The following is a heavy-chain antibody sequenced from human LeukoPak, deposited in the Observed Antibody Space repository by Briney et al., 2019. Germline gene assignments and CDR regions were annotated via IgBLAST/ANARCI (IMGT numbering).Heavy chain of an antibody. CDR3: ARRALEGNFDY. V-gene: IGHV7-4-1*02. CDR2: INTNTGNP. J-gene: IGHJ4*02. CDR1: GYTFTSYA. Sequence: GGSLRLSCAASGYTFTSYAMNWVRQAPGQGLEWMGWINTNTGNPTYAQGFTGRFVFSLDTSVSTAYLQISSLKAEDTAVYYCARRALEGNFDYWGQGTLVTVSS.